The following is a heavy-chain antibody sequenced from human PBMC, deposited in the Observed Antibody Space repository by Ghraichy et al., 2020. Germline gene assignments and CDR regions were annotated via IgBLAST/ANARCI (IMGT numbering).Heavy chain of an antibody. CDR3: ARGHIG. J-gene: IGHJ4*02. CDR2: INHDGSQR. Sequence: LSLTCEASGITLSGYWLSWVRQAPGKGLEWVANINHDGSQRAYVGSVEGRFTISRDDANNSLYLQMNSLRVEDTAVYYCARGHIGRGQGTLVTVSS. CDR1: GITLSGYW. V-gene: IGHV3-7*03.